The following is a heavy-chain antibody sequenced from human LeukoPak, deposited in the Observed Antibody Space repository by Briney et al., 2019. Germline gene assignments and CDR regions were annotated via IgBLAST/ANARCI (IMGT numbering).Heavy chain of an antibody. Sequence: SETLSLTCTVSGGSINSGSYYWSWIRQPAGKGLEWIGRIYTSGSTTYNLSLKSRVTISVDTSKNQFSLKLSSVTAADTAVYYCARGLWSGYYASYYYYYMDVWGKGTTVTVSS. J-gene: IGHJ6*03. V-gene: IGHV4-61*02. CDR3: ARGLWSGYYASYYYYYMDV. D-gene: IGHD3-3*01. CDR2: IYTSGST. CDR1: GGSINSGSYY.